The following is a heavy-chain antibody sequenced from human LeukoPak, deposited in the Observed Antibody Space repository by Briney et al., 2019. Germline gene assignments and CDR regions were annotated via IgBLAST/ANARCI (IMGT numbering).Heavy chain of an antibody. CDR1: GGSFSGYY. CDR3: ASGGYCSGGSCYSPPAY. D-gene: IGHD2-15*01. J-gene: IGHJ4*02. Sequence: SETLSLTCAVYGGSFSGYYWSWIRQPPGKGLEWIGEINHSGSTNYNPSLKSRVTISVDTSKNQFSPKLSSVTAADTAVYYCASGGYCSGGSCYSPPAYWGQGTLVTASS. CDR2: INHSGST. V-gene: IGHV4-34*01.